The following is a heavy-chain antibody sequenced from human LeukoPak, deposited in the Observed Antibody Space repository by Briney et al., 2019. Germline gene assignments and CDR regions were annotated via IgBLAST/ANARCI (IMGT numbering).Heavy chain of an antibody. Sequence: GGSLRLSCAASGFTFSSYEMNWVRQAPGKGLEWVSYISTTGSSIYYADSVKGRFTISRDNVKNLLYLQMNSLRAEDTAVYYCARVQRGLAVALGYWGQGTLATVSS. D-gene: IGHD6-19*01. CDR3: ARVQRGLAVALGY. CDR2: ISTTGSSI. J-gene: IGHJ4*02. V-gene: IGHV3-48*03. CDR1: GFTFSSYE.